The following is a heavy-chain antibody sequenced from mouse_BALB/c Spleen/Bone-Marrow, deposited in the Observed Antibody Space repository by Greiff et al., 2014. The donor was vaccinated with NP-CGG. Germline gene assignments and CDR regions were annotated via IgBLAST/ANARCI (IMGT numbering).Heavy chain of an antibody. CDR2: IDPANGYT. D-gene: IGHD2-1*01. V-gene: IGHV14-3*02. CDR1: GFNIKDTY. Sequence: EVQRVESGAELVKPGASVKLSCTASGFNIKDTYMHWVKQRPEQGLEWIGRIDPANGYTKYVPTFQGKATITADTSSNTAYLQLSSLTSEDTAVYYCASSGNYEGGAMDYWGQGISVTVSS. J-gene: IGHJ4*01. CDR3: ASSGNYEGGAMDY.